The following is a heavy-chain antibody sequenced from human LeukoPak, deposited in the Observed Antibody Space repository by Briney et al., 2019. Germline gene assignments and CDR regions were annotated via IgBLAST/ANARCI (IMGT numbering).Heavy chain of an antibody. V-gene: IGHV3-53*01. CDR2: IHNDGST. CDR1: GFIVSSNY. Sequence: GGSLRLSCAASGFIVSSNYMTWVRQAPGKGLEWVSVIHNDGSTYYAESVKGRFTISRDNSKNTLYLQMNSLRVEDTAVYYCAALARDYWGQGILVTVSS. CDR3: AALARDY. D-gene: IGHD3-3*02. J-gene: IGHJ4*02.